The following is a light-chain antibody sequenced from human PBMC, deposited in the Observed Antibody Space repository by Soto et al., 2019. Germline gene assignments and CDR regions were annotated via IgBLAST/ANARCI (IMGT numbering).Light chain of an antibody. J-gene: IGKJ1*01. CDR2: AAS. V-gene: IGKV1-9*01. Sequence: DIQLTQSPSFLSASVGDRVTITCRASQGISSYLAWYQQKPGKAPKLLIYAASTLQSGVPSRFAGSGSGTDFTLTIKSLQPEDVATYYCQQVTTFPRTFGQGTKVDIK. CDR3: QQVTTFPRT. CDR1: QGISSY.